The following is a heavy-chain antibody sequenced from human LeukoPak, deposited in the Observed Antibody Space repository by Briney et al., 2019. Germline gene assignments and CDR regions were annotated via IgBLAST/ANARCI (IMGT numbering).Heavy chain of an antibody. J-gene: IGHJ5*02. V-gene: IGHV4-39*01. CDR2: IYYSGST. CDR1: GGSISSSSYY. D-gene: IGHD6-13*01. Sequence: SETLSLTCTVSGGSISSSSYYWGWIRQPPGKGLEWIGSIYYSGSTYYSPSLKSRVTISVDTSKNQFSLKLSSVTAADAAVYYCARQIHSSIWDDHWFDPWGQGTLVTVSS. CDR3: ARQIHSSIWDDHWFDP.